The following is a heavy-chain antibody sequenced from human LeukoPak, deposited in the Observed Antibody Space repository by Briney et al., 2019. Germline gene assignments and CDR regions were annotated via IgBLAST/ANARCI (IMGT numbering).Heavy chain of an antibody. D-gene: IGHD3-22*01. CDR3: ARCVVYYYDSSGYPNSYYYMDV. CDR2: ISAYNGNT. J-gene: IGHJ6*03. CDR1: GYTFTSYG. V-gene: IGHV1-18*01. Sequence: ASVKVSCKASGYTFTSYGISWVRQAPGQGLEWMGWISAYNGNTNYAQKLQGRVTMTTDTSTSTAYMELRSLRSDDTAVYYCARCVVYYYDSSGYPNSYYYMDVWGKGNTVTVSS.